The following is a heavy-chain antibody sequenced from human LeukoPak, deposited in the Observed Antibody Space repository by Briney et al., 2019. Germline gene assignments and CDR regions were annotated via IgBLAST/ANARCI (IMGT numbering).Heavy chain of an antibody. Sequence: ASVKVSCTASGYSFTGYYMHWVRQAPGQGLEWMGCINPSSGDTNYAQKFQGRVNMTRDTSISTAYMELSRLRSDDTAVYYCASGTVGAAGHDWGQGTLVIVSS. CDR3: ASGTVGAAGHD. CDR2: INPSSGDT. CDR1: GYSFTGYY. J-gene: IGHJ4*02. D-gene: IGHD1-26*01. V-gene: IGHV1-2*02.